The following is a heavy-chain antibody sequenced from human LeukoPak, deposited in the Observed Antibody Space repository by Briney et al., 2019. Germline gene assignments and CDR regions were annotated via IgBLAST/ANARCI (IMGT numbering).Heavy chain of an antibody. CDR3: ARHFAYSSSSYFDY. Sequence: SETLSLTCSVSGGSVSNYYWSWIRQPPGKGLEWIWYVYYTGSTYYNPSLKSRVTMFEDKSKNQFSLRLYSVTVADTAVYYCARHFAYSSSSYFDYWGQGSLVTVSS. CDR1: GGSVSNYY. J-gene: IGHJ4*02. V-gene: IGHV4-59*08. CDR2: VYYTGST. D-gene: IGHD6-6*01.